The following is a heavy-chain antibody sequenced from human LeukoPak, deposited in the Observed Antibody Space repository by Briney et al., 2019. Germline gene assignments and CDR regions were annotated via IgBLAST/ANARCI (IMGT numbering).Heavy chain of an antibody. CDR1: GFTLSGSA. V-gene: IGHV3-33*01. D-gene: IGHD5-12*01. J-gene: IGHJ4*02. CDR2: IWADGSQK. CDR3: AREKNFGGYNCPDF. Sequence: GGPLRLSCAVSGFTLSGSAMHWVRQAPGKGLDWVGVIWADGSQKPDADSVKGRFSISKDNSKKTLYLQMDRLRAEESAVYYCAREKNFGGYNCPDFWGQGALVTVSS.